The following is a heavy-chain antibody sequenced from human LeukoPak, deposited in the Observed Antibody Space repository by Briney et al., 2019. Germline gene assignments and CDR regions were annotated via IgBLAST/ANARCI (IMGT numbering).Heavy chain of an antibody. V-gene: IGHV3-30-3*01. CDR2: ISKDGSNK. CDR1: GFTFTNSA. Sequence: PGGSLRLSCAASGFTFTNSAMHWVRQAPGRGLEWVAIISKDGSNKYYADSVKGRFTISRDNSQSTLYLQMSSLRAEDTAVYYCARGPWELRAFDYWGQGTLVTASS. CDR3: ARGPWELRAFDY. J-gene: IGHJ4*02. D-gene: IGHD1-26*01.